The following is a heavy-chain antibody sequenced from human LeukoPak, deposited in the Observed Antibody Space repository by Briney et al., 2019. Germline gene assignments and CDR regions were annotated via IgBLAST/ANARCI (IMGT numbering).Heavy chain of an antibody. CDR1: GFTFSSYA. Sequence: SGGSLRLSCAASGFTFSSYAMSWVRQAPGRGLEWVAIISYDGSNEYYADSVKGRFTISRDNSKNTLFLQMNSLRAEDTAVYYCAKRRGLELLYYYYMDVWGKGTTVTVSS. V-gene: IGHV3-30*18. CDR2: ISYDGSNE. CDR3: AKRRGLELLYYYYMDV. D-gene: IGHD1-7*01. J-gene: IGHJ6*03.